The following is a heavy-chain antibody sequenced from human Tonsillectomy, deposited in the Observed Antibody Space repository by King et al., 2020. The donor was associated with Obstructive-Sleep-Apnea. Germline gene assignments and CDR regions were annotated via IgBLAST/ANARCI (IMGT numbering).Heavy chain of an antibody. CDR2: ISSSSDYT. CDR1: GFTFSDYY. J-gene: IGHJ4*02. Sequence: VQLVESGGDLVKPGGSLRLSCAASGFTFSDYYMSWIRQAPGKGLEWGSYISSSSDYTNYADSVKGRFTISRDNAKNSLFLQVISLRAEETGIYYCARGRGDFPFDYWGQGTLVTVSS. V-gene: IGHV3-11*06. CDR3: ARGRGDFPFDY. D-gene: IGHD2-21*02.